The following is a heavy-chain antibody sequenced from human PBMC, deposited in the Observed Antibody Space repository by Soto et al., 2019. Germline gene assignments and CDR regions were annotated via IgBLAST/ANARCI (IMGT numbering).Heavy chain of an antibody. CDR2: ISYSGST. CDR3: ARDRRAARDGMDV. J-gene: IGHJ6*02. V-gene: IGHV4-31*03. Sequence: QVLLQESGPGLVKPSETLSLTCTVSGGSFTSGGYYWTWIRQLPGKGLEWLGYISYSGSTYYNPSLKSRVVISKALSKKQFSLKLTSVTAADTAVDFCARDRRAARDGMDVWGQGTTVIVSS. D-gene: IGHD6-25*01. CDR1: GGSFTSGGYY.